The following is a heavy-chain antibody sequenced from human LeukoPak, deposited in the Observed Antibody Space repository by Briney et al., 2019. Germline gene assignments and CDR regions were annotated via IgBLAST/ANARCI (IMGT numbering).Heavy chain of an antibody. CDR2: ISGNGGST. V-gene: IGHV3-64*01. D-gene: IGHD6-13*01. CDR3: ARGGSSWYYPYFDY. J-gene: IGHJ4*02. Sequence: GGSLRLSCAASGFTFSSDAMHWVRQAPGKGLEYVSTISGNGGSTYYANSVKGRFTISRDNSKNTLYLQTGSLRAEDMAVYYCARGGSSWYYPYFDYWGQGTLVTFSS. CDR1: GFTFSSDA.